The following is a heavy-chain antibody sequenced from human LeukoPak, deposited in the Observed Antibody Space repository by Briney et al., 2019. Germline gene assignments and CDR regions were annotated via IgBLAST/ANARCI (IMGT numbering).Heavy chain of an antibody. CDR2: ISSSSSYT. CDR3: ARVGGGTTSLDYFDY. V-gene: IGHV3-11*06. D-gene: IGHD1-7*01. J-gene: IGHJ4*02. CDR1: GFTFSDYY. Sequence: GGSLRLSCAASGFTFSDYYMSWIRQAPGKGLEGVSYISSSSSYTNYADSVKGRFTICRDNAKNSLYLQMNSLRAEDTAVYYCARVGGGTTSLDYFDYWGQGTLVTVSS.